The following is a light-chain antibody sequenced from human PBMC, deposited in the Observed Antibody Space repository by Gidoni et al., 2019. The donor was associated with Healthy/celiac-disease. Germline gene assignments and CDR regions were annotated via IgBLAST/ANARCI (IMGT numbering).Light chain of an antibody. CDR1: SSNIESNT. J-gene: IGLJ2*01. CDR3: AAWDDSLNGVV. Sequence: QSVLPQPPSASGPPRLGSTISCSGSSSNIESNTVNWYQQLPGTAPKLLIYSNNQRPSGVPDRLSGSKSGTSASLAISGLQSEDEADYYCAAWDDSLNGVVFGGGTKLTVL. CDR2: SNN. V-gene: IGLV1-44*01.